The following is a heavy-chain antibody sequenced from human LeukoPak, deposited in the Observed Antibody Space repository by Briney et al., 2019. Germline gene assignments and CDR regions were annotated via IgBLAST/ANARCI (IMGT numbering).Heavy chain of an antibody. J-gene: IGHJ6*02. Sequence: PGGSLRLSCAASGFAVSSNYMSWVRQAPGKGLEWVSVIYSGGSTYYADSVKGRFTISRDNSKNTLYLQMNSLRAEDTAVYYCARVSTSPYYYYGMDVWGQGTTVTVSS. CDR1: GFAVSSNY. V-gene: IGHV3-53*01. D-gene: IGHD2-2*01. CDR3: ARVSTSPYYYYGMDV. CDR2: IYSGGST.